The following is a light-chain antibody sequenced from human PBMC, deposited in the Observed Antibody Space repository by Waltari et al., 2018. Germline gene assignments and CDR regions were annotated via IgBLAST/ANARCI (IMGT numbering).Light chain of an antibody. CDR2: WAS. V-gene: IGKV4-1*01. Sequence: DLVMTQSPKSLTVSLGERATINCRSSRTILSYSNNKNFLAWYQQKRGQSPKLLMYWASTGESGVPDRFSGGGSETDFTLTISSLQAEDVAVYYCQQYYDTPHTFGQGTKLEIK. CDR1: RTILSYSNNKNF. CDR3: QQYYDTPHT. J-gene: IGKJ2*01.